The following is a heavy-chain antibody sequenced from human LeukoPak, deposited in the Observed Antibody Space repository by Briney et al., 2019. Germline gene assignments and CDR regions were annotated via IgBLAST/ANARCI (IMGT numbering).Heavy chain of an antibody. D-gene: IGHD3-10*01. J-gene: IGHJ6*02. CDR2: ISAYNGNT. V-gene: IGHV1-18*01. Sequence: ASVKVSCKASGYTFTSYGISWVRQAPGQGLEWMGWISAYNGNTNYAQKLQGRVTMTTDTSTSTAYMELRSLRSDDTAVYYCARESEVGSGSYYAYYYYGMDVWGQGTTVTVSS. CDR1: GYTFTSYG. CDR3: ARESEVGSGSYYAYYYYGMDV.